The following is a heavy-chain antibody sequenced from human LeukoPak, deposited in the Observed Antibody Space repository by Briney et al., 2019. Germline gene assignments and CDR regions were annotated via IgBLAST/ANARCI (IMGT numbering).Heavy chain of an antibody. V-gene: IGHV1-3*01. CDR1: GYTFTSYA. J-gene: IGHJ4*02. CDR2: INAGNGNT. Sequence: ASVKVSCKASGYTFTSYAMRWVRQAPGQRLEWMGWINAGNGNTKYSQKFQGRVTITRDTSASTAYMELSSLRSEDTAVYYCARGAYPSLFFDYWGQGTLVTVSS. CDR3: ARGAYPSLFFDY.